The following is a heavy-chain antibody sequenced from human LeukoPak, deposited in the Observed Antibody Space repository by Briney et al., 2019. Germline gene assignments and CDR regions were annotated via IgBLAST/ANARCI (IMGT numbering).Heavy chain of an antibody. CDR2: IYTSGST. D-gene: IGHD4-17*01. Sequence: PSQTLSLTCTVSGGSISSGSYYWSWIRQPAGKGLEWIGRIYTSGSTNYNPSLKSRVTISVDTSKNQFSLKLSSVTAADTAVYYCARPPDSSDYGAAFDFWGQGTLVIVSS. V-gene: IGHV4-61*02. J-gene: IGHJ4*02. CDR1: GGSISSGSYY. CDR3: ARPPDSSDYGAAFDF.